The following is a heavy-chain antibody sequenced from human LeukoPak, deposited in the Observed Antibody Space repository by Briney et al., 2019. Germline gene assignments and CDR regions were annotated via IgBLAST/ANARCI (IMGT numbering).Heavy chain of an antibody. CDR1: GGSISSGGYY. J-gene: IGHJ5*02. V-gene: IGHV4-31*03. CDR3: ARVGPERREALKWFDP. Sequence: PSETLSLTCTVSGGSISSGGYYWSWLRQHPGKGLEWIGYIYYSGSTYYNPSLKSRVTISVDTSKNQFSLKLSSVTAADTAVYYCARVGPERREALKWFDPWGQGTLVTVSS. CDR2: IYYSGST. D-gene: IGHD1-1*01.